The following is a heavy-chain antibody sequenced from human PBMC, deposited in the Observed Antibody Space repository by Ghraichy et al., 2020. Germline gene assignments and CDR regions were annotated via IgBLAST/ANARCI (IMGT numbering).Heavy chain of an antibody. V-gene: IGHV2-5*01. D-gene: IGHD3-9*01. CDR1: GFSLNTGGVG. J-gene: IGHJ5*02. CDR3: ARRLDIPQHIYFDP. Sequence: SGPTLVKPTETLTLTCSFSGFSLNTGGVGVGWIRQSPGKALEWLALVYWNDDKRYSPSLKSRLTITKYTSKNQVVLKMTNMDPVDTATYYCARRLDIPQHIYFDPWGQGTLVTVSS. CDR2: VYWNDDK.